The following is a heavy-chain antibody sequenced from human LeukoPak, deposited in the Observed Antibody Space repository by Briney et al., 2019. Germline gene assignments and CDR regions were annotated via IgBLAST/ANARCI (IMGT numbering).Heavy chain of an antibody. Sequence: SETLSLTCTVSGGSISNYYWNWIRQPPGKGLEWIGYFHYSGSSNYNPSLKSRVTMSLDTSKNQLSLKLSSVTAADMAVYYCATGFNFGLDVWGQGTTVTVSS. CDR2: FHYSGSS. V-gene: IGHV4-59*01. CDR3: ATGFNFGLDV. J-gene: IGHJ6*02. CDR1: GGSISNYY.